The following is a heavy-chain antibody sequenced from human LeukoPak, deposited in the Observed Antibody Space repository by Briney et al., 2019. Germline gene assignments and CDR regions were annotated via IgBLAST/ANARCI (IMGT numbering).Heavy chain of an antibody. CDR2: VSYSGST. CDR3: AKTRRDYSSPVDAFDI. CDR1: GGSISSSSYY. J-gene: IGHJ3*02. V-gene: IGHV4-39*01. D-gene: IGHD6-13*01. Sequence: SETLSLTCTVSGGSISSSSYYWGWIRQPPEKGLEWIGSVSYSGSTFYSPSLKSRVTISVDTSKNQFSLKLSSVTATDTAVYYCAKTRRDYSSPVDAFDIWGQGTVVTVSS.